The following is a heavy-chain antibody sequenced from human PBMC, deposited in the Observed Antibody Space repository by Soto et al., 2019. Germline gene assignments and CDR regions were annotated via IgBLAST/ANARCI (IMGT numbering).Heavy chain of an antibody. CDR3: ARHPVGVGGLDV. CDR1: GGSISSNPYY. J-gene: IGHJ6*02. V-gene: IGHV4-39*01. Sequence: PSETLSLTCTVSGGSISSNPYYWGWIRQPPGKGLEWIGSIYYSGTTYYNPSLKSRVTISVDTSKHQFSLTLSSVTVADTAVYYCARHPVGVGGLDVWGQGTSVT. CDR2: IYYSGTT. D-gene: IGHD1-26*01.